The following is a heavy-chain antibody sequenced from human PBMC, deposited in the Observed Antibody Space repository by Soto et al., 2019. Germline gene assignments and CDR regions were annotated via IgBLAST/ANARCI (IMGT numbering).Heavy chain of an antibody. J-gene: IGHJ5*02. D-gene: IGHD5-12*01. CDR2: ISGTGRTI. CDR1: GFSFADYY. CDR3: ARAPSAHDSFDL. V-gene: IGHV3-11*01. Sequence: QVQLVESGGGLVKPGGSLRLSCAASGFSFADYYMSWIRQAPGRGLEWISYISGTGRTIDYANSVKCRFTISRDNADKSLYLQMNSLGAEDTAIYYCARAPSAHDSFDLWGQGTLVTVSS.